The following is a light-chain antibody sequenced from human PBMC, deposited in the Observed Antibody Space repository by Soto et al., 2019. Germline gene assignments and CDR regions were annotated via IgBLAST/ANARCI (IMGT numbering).Light chain of an antibody. J-gene: IGKJ5*01. Sequence: EIVLTQSPGTLSLSPGERATLSCRASQSVSSSYLAWYQQKPGQAPRLLIYGASSRATGIPDRFSGSGSGTDFTLTISRLEPEDFAMYYCHQDGRSPLVTFGQGTRLEIK. CDR3: HQDGRSPLVT. V-gene: IGKV3-20*01. CDR2: GAS. CDR1: QSVSSSY.